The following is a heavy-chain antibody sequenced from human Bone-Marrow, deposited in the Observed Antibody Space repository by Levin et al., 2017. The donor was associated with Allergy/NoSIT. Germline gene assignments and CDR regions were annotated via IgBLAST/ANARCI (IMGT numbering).Heavy chain of an antibody. CDR2: IVPTIGSS. CDR1: GDTFSTSS. J-gene: IGHJ4*02. D-gene: IGHD3-10*01. CDR3: ARGDMSFRAAFDF. V-gene: IGHV1-69*08. Sequence: SVKVSCKTSGDTFSTSSINWVRQAPGQGLEWMGRIVPTIGSSNYIKKFQGRVTITAQTSTNTASLELSSLRSEDTAMYYCARGDMSFRAAFDFWGQGTLVTVSS.